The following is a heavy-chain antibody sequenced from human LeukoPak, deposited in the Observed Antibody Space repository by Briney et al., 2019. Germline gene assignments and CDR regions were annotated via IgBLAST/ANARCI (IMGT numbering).Heavy chain of an antibody. CDR2: ISWNSGSI. Sequence: QPGGSLRLSCAASGFTFDDYAMHWVRQAPGKGLEWVSGISWNSGSIGYADSVKGRFTISRDNSKNTLYLQMNSLRAEDTAVYYCASENVLVVAAPVVLEPLDYWGQGTLVTVSS. J-gene: IGHJ4*02. CDR1: GFTFDDYA. D-gene: IGHD2-15*01. CDR3: ASENVLVVAAPVVLEPLDY. V-gene: IGHV3-9*01.